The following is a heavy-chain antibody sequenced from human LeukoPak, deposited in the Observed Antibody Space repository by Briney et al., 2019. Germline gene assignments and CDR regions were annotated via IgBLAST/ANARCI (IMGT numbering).Heavy chain of an antibody. CDR3: ARGVTIFGVVIPRWFDP. D-gene: IGHD3-3*01. Sequence: GGSLRLSCAASGFTFSSYSMNWVRQAPGKGLEWVSSISSSSSYIYYADSVKGRFTIPRDNAKNSLYLQMNSLRAEDTAVYYCARGVTIFGVVIPRWFDPWGQGTLVTVSS. J-gene: IGHJ5*02. V-gene: IGHV3-21*01. CDR1: GFTFSSYS. CDR2: ISSSSSYI.